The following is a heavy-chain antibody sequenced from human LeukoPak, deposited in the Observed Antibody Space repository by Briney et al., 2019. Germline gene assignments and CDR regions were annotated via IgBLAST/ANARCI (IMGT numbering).Heavy chain of an antibody. D-gene: IGHD2-15*01. CDR1: GGSISSSSYY. CDR2: IYYSGST. J-gene: IGHJ4*02. CDR3: AKGGYCSGGSCYAVGPTDLYFDY. Sequence: SETLSLTCTVSGGSISSSSYYWGWIRQPPGKGLEWIGSIYYSGSTYYNPSLKSRVTISVDTSKNQFSLKLSSVTAADTAVYYCAKGGYCSGGSCYAVGPTDLYFDYWGQGTLVTVSS. V-gene: IGHV4-39*07.